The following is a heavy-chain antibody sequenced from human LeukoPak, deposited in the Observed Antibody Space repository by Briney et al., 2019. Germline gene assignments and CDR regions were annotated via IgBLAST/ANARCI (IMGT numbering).Heavy chain of an antibody. V-gene: IGHV3-7*05. D-gene: IGHD5/OR15-5a*01. Sequence: GGSLRLSCAASGFTFSIYWMRWARQPPGEGREWVANIMQDGSETYYVDSVRGRFTISRDNAKNSLFVQMNSLRAEDTAVYYCARVATVSTYLFDFWGQGTLVTVSS. CDR1: GFTFSIYW. CDR2: IMQDGSET. CDR3: ARVATVSTYLFDF. J-gene: IGHJ4*02.